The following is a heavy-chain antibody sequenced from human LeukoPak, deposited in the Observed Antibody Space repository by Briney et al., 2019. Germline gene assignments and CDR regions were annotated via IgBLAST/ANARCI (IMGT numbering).Heavy chain of an antibody. Sequence: PGGSLRLSCAASGFTFSGSAMHWVRQASGKGLEWVGRFRSKANSYATAYAASVKGRFTISRDDLKNTAYLQMNSLKTEDTAVYYCTRHTVVPAAISYYYYYMDVWGKGTTVTVSS. CDR3: TRHTVVPAAISYYYYYMDV. D-gene: IGHD2-2*01. CDR2: FRSKANSYAT. V-gene: IGHV3-73*01. J-gene: IGHJ6*03. CDR1: GFTFSGSA.